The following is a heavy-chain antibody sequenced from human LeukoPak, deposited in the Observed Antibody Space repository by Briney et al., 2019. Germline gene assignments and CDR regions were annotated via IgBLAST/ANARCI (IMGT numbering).Heavy chain of an antibody. CDR3: ARRMVRGFVTSDPHFDL. CDR1: GGSFTGYY. CDR2: INHSGST. J-gene: IGHJ2*01. D-gene: IGHD3-10*01. Sequence: SETLSLTCAVYGGSFTGYYWSWIRQPPGKGLEWIGEINHSGSTNYNPSLKSRVTISVDTSKNQFSLKLRSVAAADTAVYYCARRMVRGFVTSDPHFDLWGRGTLVTVSS. V-gene: IGHV4-34*01.